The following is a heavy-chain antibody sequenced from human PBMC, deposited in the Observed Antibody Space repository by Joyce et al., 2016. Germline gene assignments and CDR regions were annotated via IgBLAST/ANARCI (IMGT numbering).Heavy chain of an antibody. Sequence: QVQLQESGPGLVKPSGPLSLTCAVSGGSISSAHWWSWVRQPPGKGLEWIGEISRGGSTTYNPSLKGRVTISVDKSKNQLSLKMNSVTAADTAVYYCARNGAYSQDSWGQGTLVTVSS. CDR1: GGSISSAHW. CDR3: ARNGAYSQDS. CDR2: ISRGGST. V-gene: IGHV4-4*02. D-gene: IGHD5-12*01. J-gene: IGHJ5*01.